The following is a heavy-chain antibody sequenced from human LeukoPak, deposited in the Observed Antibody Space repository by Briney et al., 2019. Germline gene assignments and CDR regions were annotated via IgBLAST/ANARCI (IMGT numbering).Heavy chain of an antibody. CDR3: ARGSPLNIVVVVAATRRHGYFDL. CDR1: GGSFSGYY. D-gene: IGHD2-15*01. Sequence: PSETLSLTCAVYGGSFSGYYWSWVRQPPGKGLEWIGEINHSGSTNYNPSLKIRVTISVDTSKNQFSLKLSSVTAADTAVYYCARGSPLNIVVVVAATRRHGYFDLWGRGTLVTVSS. J-gene: IGHJ2*01. CDR2: INHSGST. V-gene: IGHV4-34*01.